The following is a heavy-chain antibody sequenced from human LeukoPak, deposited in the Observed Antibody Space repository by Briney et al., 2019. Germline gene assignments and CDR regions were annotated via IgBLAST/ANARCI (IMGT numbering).Heavy chain of an antibody. CDR1: GGSISSYY. D-gene: IGHD3-3*01. J-gene: IGHJ6*03. V-gene: IGHV4-59*01. Sequence: SETLSLTCTVSGGSISSYYWSWIRQPPGKGLEWIGYIYYSGSTNYNPSLKSRVTISVDTSKNQFSLKLSSVTAADTAVYYCARQAGDYIGRNYYYHMDVWGKGTTVIISS. CDR3: ARQAGDYIGRNYYYHMDV. CDR2: IYYSGST.